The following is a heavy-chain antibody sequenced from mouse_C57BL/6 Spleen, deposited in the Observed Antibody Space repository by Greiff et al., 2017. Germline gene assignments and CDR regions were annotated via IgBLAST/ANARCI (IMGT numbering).Heavy chain of an antibody. CDR3: TRAVRGYFDY. V-gene: IGHV1-15*01. CDR1: GYTFTDYE. Sequence: VKLQQSGAELVRPGASVTLSCKASGYTFTDYEMHWVKQTPVHGLEWIGAIDPETGGTAYNQKFKGKAILTADKSSSTAYMELRSLTSEDSAVYYCTRAVRGYFDYWGQGTTLTVSS. J-gene: IGHJ2*01. CDR2: IDPETGGT.